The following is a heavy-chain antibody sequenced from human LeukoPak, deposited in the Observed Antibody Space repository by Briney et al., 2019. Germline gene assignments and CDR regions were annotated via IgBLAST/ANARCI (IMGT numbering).Heavy chain of an antibody. CDR2: ICGSGDIT. D-gene: IGHD2-15*01. V-gene: IGHV3-23*01. J-gene: IGHJ4*02. CDR1: GFTFSSYA. CDR3: AKAPGGSCYASSDY. Sequence: GGSLRLSCAVSGFTFSSYAMSWVRRAPGKGPEWVSVICGSGDITYYADSVKGRFTVSRDDSENTLYLQMNSLRVEDTALYFCAKAPGGSCYASSDYWGQGTLVTVSS.